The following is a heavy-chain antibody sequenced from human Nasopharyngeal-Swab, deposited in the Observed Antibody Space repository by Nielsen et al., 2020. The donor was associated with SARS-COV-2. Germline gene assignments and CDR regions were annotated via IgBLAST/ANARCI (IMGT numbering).Heavy chain of an antibody. CDR2: IIPILGIA. D-gene: IGHD3-10*01. Sequence: SVKVSCKASGGTFSSYAISWVRQAPGQGLEWMGRIIPILGIANYAQKFQGRVTITADKSTSTAYMELSSLRSEDTAVYYCAKAYGSGRGAPFDYWDQGTLVTVSS. CDR3: AKAYGSGRGAPFDY. J-gene: IGHJ4*02. CDR1: GGTFSSYA. V-gene: IGHV1-69*04.